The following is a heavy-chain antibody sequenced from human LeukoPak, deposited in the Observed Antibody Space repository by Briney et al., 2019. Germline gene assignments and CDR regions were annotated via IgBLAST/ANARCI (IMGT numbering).Heavy chain of an antibody. CDR1: GFTFTSSA. Sequence: SVKVSCKASGFTFTSSAVQWVRQARGQRLEWIGWIVVGSGNTNYAQKFQERVTITRDMSTSTAYMELSSLRSEDTAVYYCAAVGHGPSGSQDWGQGTLVTVSS. CDR2: IVVGSGNT. CDR3: AAVGHGPSGSQD. V-gene: IGHV1-58*01. D-gene: IGHD3-10*01. J-gene: IGHJ4*02.